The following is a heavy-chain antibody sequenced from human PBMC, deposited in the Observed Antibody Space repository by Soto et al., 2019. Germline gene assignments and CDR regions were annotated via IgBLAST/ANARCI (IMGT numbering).Heavy chain of an antibody. CDR2: IYYSGST. CDR3: XSYHYDILTGYSTALDY. J-gene: IGHJ4*02. D-gene: IGHD3-9*01. CDR1: GGSVSSGSYY. Sequence: SETLSLTCTVSGGSVSSGSYYWSWIRQPPGKGLEWIGYIYYSGSTNYNPSLKSRVTISVDTSKNQFSLKLSSVTAADTAVYYCXSYHYDILTGYSTALDYWGQGTLVTVSS. V-gene: IGHV4-61*01.